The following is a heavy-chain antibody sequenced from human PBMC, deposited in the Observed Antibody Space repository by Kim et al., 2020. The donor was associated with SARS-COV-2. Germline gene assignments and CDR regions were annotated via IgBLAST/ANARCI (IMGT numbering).Heavy chain of an antibody. Sequence: SETLSLTCTVSGGSISSSSYYWGWIRQPPGKGLEWIGSIYYSGSTYYNPSLKSRVTISVDTSKNQFSLKLSSVTAADTAVYYCASDLRITMVRGVIIHYYYYGMDVWGQGTTVTVSS. D-gene: IGHD3-10*01. CDR2: IYYSGST. CDR1: GGSISSSSYY. J-gene: IGHJ6*02. CDR3: ASDLRITMVRGVIIHYYYYGMDV. V-gene: IGHV4-39*01.